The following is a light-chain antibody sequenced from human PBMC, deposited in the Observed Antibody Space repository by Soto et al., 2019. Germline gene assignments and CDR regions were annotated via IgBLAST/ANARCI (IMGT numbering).Light chain of an antibody. Sequence: DIQMTQSPSNLSASVGDRVTITCRASQSISSWLAWYQQKPGKAPKLLIYDASSLESGVPSRFSGSGSGTEFTLTISSLQPDDFATYYCQQYNSYSYTFGQGTKLDIK. CDR2: DAS. J-gene: IGKJ2*01. CDR3: QQYNSYSYT. V-gene: IGKV1-5*01. CDR1: QSISSW.